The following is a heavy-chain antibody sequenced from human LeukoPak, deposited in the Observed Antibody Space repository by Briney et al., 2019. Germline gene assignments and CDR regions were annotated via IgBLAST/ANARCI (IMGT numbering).Heavy chain of an antibody. Sequence: GGSLRLSCAASGFTFSNYWMHWVRQAPGKGLVWVSRINSDGSSTSYADSVKGRFTISRDNAKNMLYLQMNSLRAEDTAVYYCARDPYYDFWSDYGTEAFDIWGQGTMVTVSS. V-gene: IGHV3-74*01. CDR3: ARDPYYDFWSDYGTEAFDI. D-gene: IGHD3-3*01. CDR2: INSDGSST. CDR1: GFTFSNYW. J-gene: IGHJ3*02.